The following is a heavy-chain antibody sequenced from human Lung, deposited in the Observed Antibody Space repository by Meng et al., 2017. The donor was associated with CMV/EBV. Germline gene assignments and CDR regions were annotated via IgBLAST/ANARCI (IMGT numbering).Heavy chain of an antibody. CDR2: IRFDGTQT. V-gene: IGHV3-30*02. CDR3: AKVAESTTSPYNYFGA. Sequence: GGSXRLXCEASGFTFSNYGMHWVRQAPGKGLEWVAYIRFDGTQTYYSDSVKGRFAIFRDNSKNTLYLQMHSLTTEDTAMFYCAKVAESTTSPYNYFGAWGQGTXVTVSS. J-gene: IGHJ5*02. CDR1: GFTFSNYG. D-gene: IGHD1-1*01.